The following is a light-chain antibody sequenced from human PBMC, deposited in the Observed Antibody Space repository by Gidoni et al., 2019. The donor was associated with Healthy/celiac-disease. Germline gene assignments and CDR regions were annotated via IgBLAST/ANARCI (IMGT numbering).Light chain of an antibody. CDR2: GAS. CDR1: QSVSSN. CDR3: QQYNKWPPT. V-gene: IGKV3-15*01. J-gene: IGKJ3*01. Sequence: PATLSVSPGERATLSCRASQSVSSNLAWYQQKPGQAPRLLIYGASTRATGIPARFSGSGSGTEFTLTISSLQSEDFAVYYCQQYNKWPPTFGPGTKVDIK.